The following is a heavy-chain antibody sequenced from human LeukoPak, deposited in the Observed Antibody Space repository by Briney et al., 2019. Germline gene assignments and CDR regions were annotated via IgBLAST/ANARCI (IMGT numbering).Heavy chain of an antibody. CDR3: ARGYSSPWDRYFDY. V-gene: IGHV3-23*01. CDR2: ISGSGVST. CDR1: GFTFSSYA. D-gene: IGHD6-19*01. J-gene: IGHJ4*02. Sequence: GGSLRLSCAASGFTFSSYAMSWVRQAPGKGLEWVSGISGSGVSTDYADSVKGWFTISRDNSKNMLYVQMNSLRAEDTAVYYCARGYSSPWDRYFDYWGQGTLVTVSS.